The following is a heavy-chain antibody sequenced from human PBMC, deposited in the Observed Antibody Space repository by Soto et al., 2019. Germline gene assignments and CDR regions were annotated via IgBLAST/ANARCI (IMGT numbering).Heavy chain of an antibody. J-gene: IGHJ3*02. D-gene: IGHD3-22*01. CDR2: ISVGSGSI. V-gene: IGHV3-48*01. CDR3: VRDDRSAFDI. CDR1: GFSFRSYA. Sequence: EEQLVESGGGLVQPGGSLRVSGAASGFSFRSYAMNWVRQAPGKGLEWVSYISVGSGSIFYADSVKGRFTISRDDAKNSLYLQMNTLRCEDTAVYYCVRDDRSAFDIWGPGTMVTVSS.